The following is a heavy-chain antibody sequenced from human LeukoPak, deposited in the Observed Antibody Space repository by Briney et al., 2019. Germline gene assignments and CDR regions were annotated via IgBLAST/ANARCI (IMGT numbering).Heavy chain of an antibody. CDR3: ARANWELVPVRY. D-gene: IGHD6-13*01. Sequence: ASVKVSCKASGYTFTTYGISWVRQAPGQGLEWMGWISVYNGNTNYARKLQGRVTMTTDTSTSTAYMELRSLRSDDTAVYYCARANWELVPVRYWGQGTLVTVSS. CDR2: ISVYNGNT. J-gene: IGHJ4*02. CDR1: GYTFTTYG. V-gene: IGHV1-18*01.